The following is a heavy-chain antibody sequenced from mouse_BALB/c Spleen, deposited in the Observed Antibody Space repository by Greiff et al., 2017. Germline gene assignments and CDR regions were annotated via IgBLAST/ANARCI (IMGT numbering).Heavy chain of an antibody. D-gene: IGHD1-1*01. V-gene: IGHV5-17*02. CDR3: ARSCYYGSSYAMDY. CDR1: GFTFSSFG. CDR2: ISSGSSNI. Sequence: EVQGVESGGGLVQPGGSRKLSCAASGFTFSSFGMHWVRQAPEKGLEWVAYISSGSSNIYYADTVKGRFTISRDNPKNTLFLQMTSLRSEDTAMYYCARSCYYGSSYAMDYWGQGTSVTVSS. J-gene: IGHJ4*01.